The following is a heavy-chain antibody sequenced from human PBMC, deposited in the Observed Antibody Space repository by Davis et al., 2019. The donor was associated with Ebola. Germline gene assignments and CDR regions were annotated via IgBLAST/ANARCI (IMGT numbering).Heavy chain of an antibody. CDR3: ARDVAYSNYD. V-gene: IGHV3-74*01. J-gene: IGHJ4*02. CDR1: GFTFSGYT. Sequence: GESLKISCVVSGFTFSGYTMIWVRQAPGRGLVWVSHINSDASSTTYADYVKGRFTISRDNAKNTVSLQMNSLRAEDTAIYYCARDVAYSNYDWGQGTLVTVSS. CDR2: INSDASST. D-gene: IGHD4-11*01.